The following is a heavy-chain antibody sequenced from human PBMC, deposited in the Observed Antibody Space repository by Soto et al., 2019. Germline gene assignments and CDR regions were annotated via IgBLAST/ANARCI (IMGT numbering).Heavy chain of an antibody. CDR1: GFTFRSFT. J-gene: IGHJ5*02. D-gene: IGHD6-13*01. Sequence: PGGSLRLSCAASGFTFRSFTMNWVRQAPGKGLEWVSTISSNSAYIYYTDALRGRFTISRDNAKNSLHLQMNSLRAEDTAVYYCTRDASRDSSARGWFDPWGPEPWSPSP. CDR3: TRDASRDSSARGWFDP. CDR2: ISSNSAYI. V-gene: IGHV3-21*01.